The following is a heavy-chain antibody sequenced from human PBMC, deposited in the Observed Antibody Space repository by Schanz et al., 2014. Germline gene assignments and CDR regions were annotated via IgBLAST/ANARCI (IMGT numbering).Heavy chain of an antibody. CDR3: ARGTPFLCDY. J-gene: IGHJ4*02. Sequence: EVQLVESGGGLVKPGDSLRLSCAASGFTFSSYTMKWVRQAPGKGPEWVSSISSTSTYLYYADSVKGRFTISRDSARNSLYLQMSSLRAEDTAVYYCARGTPFLCDYWGQGTLVTVSS. CDR2: ISSTSTYL. V-gene: IGHV3-21*01. D-gene: IGHD3-16*01. CDR1: GFTFSSYT.